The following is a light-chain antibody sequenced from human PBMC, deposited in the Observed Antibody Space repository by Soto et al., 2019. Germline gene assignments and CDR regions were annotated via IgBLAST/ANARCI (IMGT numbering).Light chain of an antibody. J-gene: IGKJ4*01. CDR2: AAS. CDR3: QQSYGTPLT. CDR1: QSISNY. V-gene: IGKV1-39*01. Sequence: DMEMTQSPSSLSAAEGDRVTITCRASQSISNYLNWYQHKPGKVPKLLIYAASILQSGVPTRFSGSGSGTDFTLTINSLQPEDFATYYCQQSYGTPLTFGGGTKIEIK.